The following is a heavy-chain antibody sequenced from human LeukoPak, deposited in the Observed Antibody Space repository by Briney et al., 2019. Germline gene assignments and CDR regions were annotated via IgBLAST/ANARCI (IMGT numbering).Heavy chain of an antibody. V-gene: IGHV3-30*03. CDR1: EFTFSRHG. J-gene: IGHJ4*02. CDR3: ARDRAWNYFDY. CDR2: ISNDGSRK. Sequence: GGSLRLSCAPSEFTFSRHGMQWVRQAPGKGLEWVAIISNDGSRKYYAHSVEGRFTISRDNSKNTLYLQMDSLRAEDTAVYYCARDRAWNYFDYWGQGTLVTVSS. D-gene: IGHD3-3*01.